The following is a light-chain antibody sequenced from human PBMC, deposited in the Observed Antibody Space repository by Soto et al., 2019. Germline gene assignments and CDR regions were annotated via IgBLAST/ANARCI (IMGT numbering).Light chain of an antibody. CDR2: AAS. V-gene: IGKV1D-12*01. CDR3: QQAHIVPFT. Sequence: DIQMTQSPSSVSASVGDRVTITCRASQSISNYLAWYQHKPGKAPKLLIYAASALQSGVPLRFSGSGSGTDFTLTISSLHPEDFATCFCQQAHIVPFTFGQGTRLEIK. J-gene: IGKJ5*01. CDR1: QSISNY.